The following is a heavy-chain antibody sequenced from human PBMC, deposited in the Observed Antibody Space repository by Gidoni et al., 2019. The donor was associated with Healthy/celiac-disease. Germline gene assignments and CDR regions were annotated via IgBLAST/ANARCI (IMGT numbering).Heavy chain of an antibody. V-gene: IGHV3-13*01. D-gene: IGHD3-16*01. CDR1: GFTFSSYD. CDR2: IGTAGDT. Sequence: EVQLVESGGGWVQPGGSLRLSCAASGFTFSSYDMHWVRQATGKGLEWFSSIGTAGDTYYPGSVKGRFTISRENAKNSLYLQMNSLRAEDTAVYYCAREPQGDYYGMDVWGQGTTVTVSS. CDR3: AREPQGDYYGMDV. J-gene: IGHJ6*02.